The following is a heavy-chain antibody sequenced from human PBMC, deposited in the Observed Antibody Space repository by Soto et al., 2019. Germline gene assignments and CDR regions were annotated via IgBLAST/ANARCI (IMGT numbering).Heavy chain of an antibody. V-gene: IGHV1-18*01. D-gene: IGHD3-3*01. CDR1: GYTFTSYG. Sequence: ASVKVSCKASGYTFTSYGISWVRQAPGQGLEWMGWISAYNGNTNYAQKLQGRVTMTTDTSTSTAYMELRSLRSDDTAVYYCARALTIFGVVTPDYWGQGTLVTVSS. CDR2: ISAYNGNT. J-gene: IGHJ4*02. CDR3: ARALTIFGVVTPDY.